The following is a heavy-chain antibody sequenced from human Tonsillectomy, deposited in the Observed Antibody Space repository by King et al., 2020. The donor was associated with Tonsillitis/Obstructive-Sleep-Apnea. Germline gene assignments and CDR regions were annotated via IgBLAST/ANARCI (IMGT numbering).Heavy chain of an antibody. CDR3: ATRRDYDFWSGFYGPPDDDAFDI. CDR1: GYSFISYY. CDR2: INPSGGST. Sequence: QLVQSGAEVKKPGASVKVSCKASGYSFISYYMHWVRQAPGQGLEWMGIINPSGGSTNYAQKFQGRVTMTRDTSTSTVYMELSSLRSEDTAVYYCATRRDYDFWSGFYGPPDDDAFDIWGQGTMVTVSS. J-gene: IGHJ3*02. V-gene: IGHV1-46*01. D-gene: IGHD3-3*01.